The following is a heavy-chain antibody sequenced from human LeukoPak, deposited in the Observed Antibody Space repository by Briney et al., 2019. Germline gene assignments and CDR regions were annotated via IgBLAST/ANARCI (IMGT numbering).Heavy chain of an antibody. Sequence: PSETLSLTCTVSGGSLNTYYWSWIRQPAGKGLEWIGRIYTSGSTNYNPSLKSRVTMSVDTSKNQFSLKLSSVTAADTAVYFCVRDRELAYWGQGILVTVSS. D-gene: IGHD1-1*01. CDR3: VRDRELAY. CDR2: IYTSGST. J-gene: IGHJ4*02. V-gene: IGHV4-4*07. CDR1: GGSLNTYY.